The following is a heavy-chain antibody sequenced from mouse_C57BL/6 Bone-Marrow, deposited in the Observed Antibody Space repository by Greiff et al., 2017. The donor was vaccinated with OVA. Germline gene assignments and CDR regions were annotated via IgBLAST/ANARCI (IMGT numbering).Heavy chain of an antibody. CDR1: GFSLTSYA. Sequence: QVQLQQSGPGLVAPSQRLSITCTVSGFSLTSYAISWVRPPPGTGLEWLGVIWTGGGTNYNSAIKSRLSISKDNSKSQLFLKMNSLQTDDTARDDCASLLLRYYYAMDYWGQGTSVTVSS. V-gene: IGHV2-9-1*01. CDR3: ASLLLRYYYAMDY. J-gene: IGHJ4*01. D-gene: IGHD1-1*01. CDR2: IWTGGGT.